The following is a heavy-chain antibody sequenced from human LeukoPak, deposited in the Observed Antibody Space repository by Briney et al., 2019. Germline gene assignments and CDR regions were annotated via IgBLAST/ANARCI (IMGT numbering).Heavy chain of an antibody. Sequence: SETLSLTCSVSGGSFSSATYYWGWIRQPPGKGLEWIGSTYHSGSTNYNPSLKSRVTISVDTSKNQFSLKLSSVTAADTAVYYCARAHYDSSGYSLHFDYWGQGTLVTVSS. V-gene: IGHV4-39*07. J-gene: IGHJ4*02. D-gene: IGHD3-22*01. CDR1: GGSFSSATYY. CDR3: ARAHYDSSGYSLHFDY. CDR2: TYHSGST.